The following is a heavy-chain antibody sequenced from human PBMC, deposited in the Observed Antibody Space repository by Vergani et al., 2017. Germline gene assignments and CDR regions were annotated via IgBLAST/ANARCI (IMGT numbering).Heavy chain of an antibody. CDR3: ARGGSRDAFDI. Sequence: QVQLVESGGGVVQPGRSLRLSCAASGFTFSSYAMHWVRQAPGKGLEWVAVISYDGRNKYYADSVKGRFTISRDNSKNTLYLQMNSLRAEDTAVYYCARGGSRDAFDIWGQGTMVTVSS. CDR2: ISYDGRNK. CDR1: GFTFSSYA. V-gene: IGHV3-30*04. J-gene: IGHJ3*02. D-gene: IGHD6-13*01.